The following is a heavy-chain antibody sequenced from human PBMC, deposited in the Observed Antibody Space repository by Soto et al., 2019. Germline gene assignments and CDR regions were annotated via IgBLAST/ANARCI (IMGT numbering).Heavy chain of an antibody. D-gene: IGHD3-10*01. Sequence: QVQLVQSGAEVKKPGSSVKVSCKASGGTFSSYAISWVRQAPGQGLEWMGGIIPIFGTANYAQKFQGRVTITADEYTSTAYMEMSSLRSEDTAVYYCARDPGGSKYYYGSGSYSYFDYWGQGTLVTVSS. V-gene: IGHV1-69*01. CDR1: GGTFSSYA. CDR2: IIPIFGTA. CDR3: ARDPGGSKYYYGSGSYSYFDY. J-gene: IGHJ4*02.